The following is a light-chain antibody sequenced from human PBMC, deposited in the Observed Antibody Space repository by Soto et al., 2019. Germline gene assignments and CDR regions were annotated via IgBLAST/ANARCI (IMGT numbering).Light chain of an antibody. CDR3: AAWDDSLNGYV. Sequence: QSVLTQPPSASGTPGQRVTISCSRSSPKIGGNAVNWYQQLPGTAPKVLIYSNNQRPSGVPARFSGSKSGTSASLAISGLQSEDEADYYCAAWDDSLNGYVFGTGTKVTVL. V-gene: IGLV1-44*01. J-gene: IGLJ1*01. CDR2: SNN. CDR1: SPKIGGNA.